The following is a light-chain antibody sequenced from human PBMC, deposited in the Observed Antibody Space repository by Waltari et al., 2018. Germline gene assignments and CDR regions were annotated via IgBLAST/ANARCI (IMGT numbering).Light chain of an antibody. Sequence: IVLTQYPGTLPLSPGERGTLSCRPSQSVGSKYLAWYQHKPGQAPRLLIHGTSVRATGIPDRFSGGGSETDFTLTISRLEPEDLAVYYCQHYGASPFSFGPGTKVEIQ. CDR1: QSVGSKY. CDR3: QHYGASPFS. V-gene: IGKV3-20*01. CDR2: GTS. J-gene: IGKJ3*01.